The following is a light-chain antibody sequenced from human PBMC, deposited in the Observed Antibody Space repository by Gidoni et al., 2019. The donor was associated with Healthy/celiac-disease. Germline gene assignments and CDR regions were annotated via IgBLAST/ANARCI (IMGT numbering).Light chain of an antibody. Sequence: EIVLTQSPGPLSLSPGERATLSCRVSQSVSSSYLAWYQQKPGQDPTLLINGASSRATGLPDRFSGSGSGTAFTLTISRLEPEDFAVYYCQQYGSSAWTFGQGTKVEIK. J-gene: IGKJ1*01. CDR3: QQYGSSAWT. V-gene: IGKV3-20*01. CDR1: QSVSSSY. CDR2: GAS.